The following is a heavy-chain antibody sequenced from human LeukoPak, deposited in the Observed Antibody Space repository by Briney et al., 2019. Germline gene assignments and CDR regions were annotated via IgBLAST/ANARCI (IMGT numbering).Heavy chain of an antibody. D-gene: IGHD6-6*01. CDR3: ARVGSSSFAVVDWFDP. V-gene: IGHV4-31*03. CDR2: GYYSGST. Sequence: SETLSLTCTVSGGSISSGGYYWSWIRQHPGKGLEWIGYGYYSGSTYYNPSLKSRVTISVETSKNQFSLKLSSVTAADTAVYYCARVGSSSFAVVDWFDPRGQGNLVTVSS. CDR1: GGSISSGGYY. J-gene: IGHJ5*02.